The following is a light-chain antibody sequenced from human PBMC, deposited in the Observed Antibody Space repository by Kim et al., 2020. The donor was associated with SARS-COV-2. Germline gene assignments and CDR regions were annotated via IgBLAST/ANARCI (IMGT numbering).Light chain of an antibody. V-gene: IGLV3-9*01. CDR1: NIGSKN. CDR3: QVWDSSTVV. CDR2: RYS. Sequence: VALGKTARITCGGNNIGSKNVHWYQQKPGQAPVLVIYRYSNRPSGIPERFSGSNSGNTATLTISRAQAGDEADYYCQVWDSSTVVFGGGTQLTVL. J-gene: IGLJ2*01.